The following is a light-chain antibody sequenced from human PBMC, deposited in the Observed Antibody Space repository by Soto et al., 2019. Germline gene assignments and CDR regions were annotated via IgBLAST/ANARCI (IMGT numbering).Light chain of an antibody. CDR3: QSHHSCNVV. J-gene: IGLJ2*01. CDR1: SGSIASNY. Sequence: NFMLTQPHSVSESPGKTVTISCTRSSGSIASNYVQWYQQRPGSAPTPVIYEDNERPSGVPDRFSGSIDSSSNSASLTLSGLKTDDEADYYCQSHHSCNVVFGGGTKLTVL. V-gene: IGLV6-57*04. CDR2: EDN.